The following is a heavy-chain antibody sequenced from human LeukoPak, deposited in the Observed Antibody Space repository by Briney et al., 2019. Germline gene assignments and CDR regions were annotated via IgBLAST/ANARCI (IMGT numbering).Heavy chain of an antibody. CDR3: ARSIYDILTGDYYFDY. J-gene: IGHJ4*02. CDR1: GFTFSSYD. V-gene: IGHV3-13*01. Sequence: TGGSLRLSCAASGFTFSSYDMHWVRQATGKGLEWVSAIGTAGDTYYPGSVKGRFTISRENAKNSLYLQMNSLRAGDTAVYHCARSIYDILTGDYYFDYWGQGTLVTVSS. D-gene: IGHD3-9*01. CDR2: IGTAGDT.